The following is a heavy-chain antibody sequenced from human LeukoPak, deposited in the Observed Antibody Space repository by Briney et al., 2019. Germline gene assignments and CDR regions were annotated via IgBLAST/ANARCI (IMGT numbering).Heavy chain of an antibody. CDR2: INHSGST. CDR3: ARGHPSNWFDP. J-gene: IGHJ5*02. CDR1: GGSFSGYC. V-gene: IGHV4-34*01. Sequence: SETLSLTCAVYGGSFSGYCWSWIRQPPGKGLEWIGEINHSGSTNYNPSLKSRVTISVDTSKNQFSLKLSSVTAADTAVYYCARGHPSNWFDPWGQGTLVTVSS.